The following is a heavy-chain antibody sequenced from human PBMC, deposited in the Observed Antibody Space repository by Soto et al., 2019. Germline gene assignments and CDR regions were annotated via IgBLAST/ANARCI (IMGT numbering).Heavy chain of an antibody. CDR3: ARDLPPVDY. Sequence: QIQLVQSGAEVKKPGASVKVSCKASGYTFSSYHITWVRQAPGQGLEWLGWISAYNGNTNYAQNPQGRVTMTTDPSPSTAYRELRSLRSDATGVYYCARDLPPVDYWGKGTLVTVSS. J-gene: IGHJ4*02. V-gene: IGHV1-18*01. CDR1: GYTFSSYH. CDR2: ISAYNGNT.